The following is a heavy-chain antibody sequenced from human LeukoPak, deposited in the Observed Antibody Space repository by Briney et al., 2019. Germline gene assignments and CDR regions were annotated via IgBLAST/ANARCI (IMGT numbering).Heavy chain of an antibody. CDR1: GFTFSSYA. J-gene: IGHJ4*02. D-gene: IGHD3-16*01. CDR2: VSGSGGST. V-gene: IGHV3-23*01. Sequence: GGSLRLSCAASGFTFSSYAMSWVSEAPGKGLEWVSAVSGSGGSTYYADSVKGRFTISRDNSKNTLYLQMNSLRAEDTAVYYCAKLGLRHFFDYWGQGTLVTVSS. CDR3: AKLGLRHFFDY.